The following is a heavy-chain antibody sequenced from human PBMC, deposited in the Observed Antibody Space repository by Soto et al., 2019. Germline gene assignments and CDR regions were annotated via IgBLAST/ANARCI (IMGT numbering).Heavy chain of an antibody. CDR2: VSFSGETT. CDR3: AKSKGGYCNSGACFKFDY. D-gene: IGHD2-8*01. J-gene: IGHJ4*02. V-gene: IGHV3-23*01. CDR1: GFILNNYA. Sequence: GALRLSCAASGFILNNYAMSWVRQAPGKGLEWVSGVSFSGETTYFADSVRGRFAISRDNSKNTLSLQMNSLRAEDTAVYYCAKSKGGYCNSGACFKFDYWGQGTPVTVSS.